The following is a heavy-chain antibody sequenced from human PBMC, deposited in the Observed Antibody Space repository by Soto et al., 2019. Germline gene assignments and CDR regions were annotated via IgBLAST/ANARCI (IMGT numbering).Heavy chain of an antibody. D-gene: IGHD5-12*01. CDR3: AKGDNLGPKTGYAFDP. Sequence: SQTLSLTCAISGDSVSSNTASWNWIRQSPSRGLEWLGRTYFRSKWYNDYAVSVRSRIIINPDTSNNQFSLQLNSVTPEDTAVYFCAKGDNLGPKTGYAFDPWGQGIMVTVSS. CDR1: GDSVSSNTAS. V-gene: IGHV6-1*01. CDR2: TYFRSKWYN. J-gene: IGHJ5*02.